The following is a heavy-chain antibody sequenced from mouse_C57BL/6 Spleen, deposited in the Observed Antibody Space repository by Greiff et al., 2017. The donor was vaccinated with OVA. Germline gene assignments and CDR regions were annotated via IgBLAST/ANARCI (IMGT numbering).Heavy chain of an antibody. D-gene: IGHD1-1*01. J-gene: IGHJ2*01. CDR3: ARPDYYGSSYYYFDY. Sequence: EVKLMESGPELVKPGASVKISCKASGYSFTGYYMNWVKQSPEKSLEWIGEINPSTGGTTYNQKFKAKATLTVDKSSSTAYMQLKSLTSEDSAVYYCARPDYYGSSYYYFDYWGQGTTLTVSS. V-gene: IGHV1-42*01. CDR2: INPSTGGT. CDR1: GYSFTGYY.